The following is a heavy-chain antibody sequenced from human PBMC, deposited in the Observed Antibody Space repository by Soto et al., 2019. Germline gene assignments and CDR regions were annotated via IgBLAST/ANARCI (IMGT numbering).Heavy chain of an antibody. CDR2: ISYDGSNK. CDR3: ARGYSGYDWALDY. Sequence: QVQLVESGGGVVQPGRSLRLSCAASGFTFSSYGMHWVRQAPGKGLEWVAVISYDGSNKYYADSGKGRFTISRDNSKNALYPKMNGLRAEDTAVYYCARGYSGYDWALDYWGQGTLVTVSS. CDR1: GFTFSSYG. V-gene: IGHV3-30*03. J-gene: IGHJ4*02. D-gene: IGHD5-12*01.